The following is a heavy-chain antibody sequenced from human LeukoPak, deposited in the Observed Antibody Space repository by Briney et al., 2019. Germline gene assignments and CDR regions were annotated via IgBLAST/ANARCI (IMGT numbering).Heavy chain of an antibody. CDR2: IYSGGST. J-gene: IGHJ6*02. CDR1: GFNVSGNY. Sequence: GGSLRLSCAASGFNVSGNYMSWVRQAPGKGLEWVSAIYSGGSTNYADSVRGRFTISRHNSKNTLYLQMNSLRAEDTAVYYCATNSYADVWGSYRRAYYYGMDVWGQGTTVTVSS. D-gene: IGHD3-16*01. V-gene: IGHV3-53*04. CDR3: ATNSYADVWGSYRRAYYYGMDV.